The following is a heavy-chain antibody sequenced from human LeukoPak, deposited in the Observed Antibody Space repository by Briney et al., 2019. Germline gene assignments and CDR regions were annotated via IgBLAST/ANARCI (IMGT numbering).Heavy chain of an antibody. CDR2: INHGGSA. CDR3: ARDGPPDCGGDCYSEAFDI. J-gene: IGHJ3*02. D-gene: IGHD2-21*02. Sequence: SETLSLTCAVYVGSFSGYNWTWIRQPPGGGREWIGEINHGGSANYNPSLKSRVTITVDTSKNQFSLNLTSVTAADTAIYYCARDGPPDCGGDCYSEAFDIWGQGTMVTVSS. V-gene: IGHV4-34*01. CDR1: VGSFSGYN.